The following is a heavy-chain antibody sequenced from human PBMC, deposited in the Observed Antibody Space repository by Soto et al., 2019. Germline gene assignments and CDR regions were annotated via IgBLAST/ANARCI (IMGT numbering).Heavy chain of an antibody. V-gene: IGHV4-59*01. Sequence: SETLSLTCTVSGGSISSYYWSWIRQPPGKGLEWIGYIYYSGSTNYNPSLKSRVAISVDTSKNQFSLKLSSVTAADTAVYDGAGGEVAARHVDYWGQGTLVTVSS. J-gene: IGHJ4*02. CDR1: GGSISSYY. D-gene: IGHD3-16*01. CDR3: AGGEVAARHVDY. CDR2: IYYSGST.